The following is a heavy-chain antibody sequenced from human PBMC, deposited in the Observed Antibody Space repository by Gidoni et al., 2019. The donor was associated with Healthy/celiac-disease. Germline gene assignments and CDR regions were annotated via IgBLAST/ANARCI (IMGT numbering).Heavy chain of an antibody. CDR3: ARERESSGWTFDS. V-gene: IGHV1-69*01. CDR2: IIPIFGTA. CDR1: GGTFSSYA. D-gene: IGHD6-19*01. Sequence: QVQLVQSGAEVKKPGSSVKVSCKAYGGTFSSYAISWVRQAPGQGLEWMGGIIPIFGTANYAQKFQGRVTIIADESTSTAYMELSSLRSEDTAVYYCARERESSGWTFDSWGQGTLVTVSS. J-gene: IGHJ4*02.